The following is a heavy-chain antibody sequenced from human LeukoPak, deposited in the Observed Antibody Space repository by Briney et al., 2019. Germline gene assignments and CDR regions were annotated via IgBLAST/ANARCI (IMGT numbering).Heavy chain of an antibody. CDR1: GFTFNNYA. Sequence: GGSLRLSCVASGFTFNNYAIHWVRQAPGKGPEWVAVISFDGSSKNYADSVRGRFTISRDNSKNTVSLQMNSLRSEDTAVYYCANREGEYCSGGLCKPMGYYHYYGVDVWGQGTTVLVSS. CDR3: ANREGEYCSGGLCKPMGYYHYYGVDV. CDR2: ISFDGSSK. D-gene: IGHD2-15*01. J-gene: IGHJ6*02. V-gene: IGHV3-30-3*01.